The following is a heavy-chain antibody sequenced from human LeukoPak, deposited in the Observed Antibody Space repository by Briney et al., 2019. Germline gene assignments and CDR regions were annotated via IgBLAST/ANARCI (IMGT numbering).Heavy chain of an antibody. CDR3: ARLTTVTTFASSYFDY. J-gene: IGHJ4*02. D-gene: IGHD4-17*01. Sequence: ASVKVSCKASGYTFTGYYLHWVRQAPGQGLEWMGWINPHSGGTNYAQKFQGRVTMTRDTSISTAYMELSRLRSDDTAVYYCARLTTVTTFASSYFDYWGQGTLVTVSS. CDR2: INPHSGGT. CDR1: GYTFTGYY. V-gene: IGHV1-2*02.